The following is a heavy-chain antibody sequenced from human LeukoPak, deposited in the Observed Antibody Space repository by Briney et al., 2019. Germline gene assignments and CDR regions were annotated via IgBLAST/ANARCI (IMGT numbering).Heavy chain of an antibody. CDR3: ARDGAGSSLYMDV. D-gene: IGHD6-6*01. V-gene: IGHV3-74*01. J-gene: IGHJ6*03. CDR2: INSDGSRT. CDR1: GCTFSSYW. Sequence: PGGSLRLSCAASGCTFSSYWMHWVRQAPGEGLVWVSRINSDGSRTSYADSVKGRFTISRDNAKNTLYLQMNRLRAEDTAVYYCARDGAGSSLYMDVWGKGTTVTVSS.